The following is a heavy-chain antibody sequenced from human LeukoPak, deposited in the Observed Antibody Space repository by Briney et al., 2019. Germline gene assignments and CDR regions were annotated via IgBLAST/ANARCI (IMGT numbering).Heavy chain of an antibody. V-gene: IGHV6-1*01. CDR1: GDRVFSNTAA. Sequence: KVSQTLSLTCAISGDRVFSNTAAWHWIRQSPSRGLEWLGRTYYRSKWDIDYAVSVKSRITINPDTSKNQVSLLLNSVTPEDTAVYYCARDPSSGWCGFDLWGEGMVVTVSS. CDR3: ARDPSSGWCGFDL. D-gene: IGHD6-19*01. J-gene: IGHJ4*02. CDR2: TYYRSKWDI.